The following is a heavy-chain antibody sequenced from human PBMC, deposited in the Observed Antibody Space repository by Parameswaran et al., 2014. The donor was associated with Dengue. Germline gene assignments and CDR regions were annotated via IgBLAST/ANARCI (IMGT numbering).Heavy chain of an antibody. Sequence: VRQMPGKGLEWMGIIYPGDSKTRYSPSFQGQVTISADKSISTAYLQWGSLKASDTAIYYCVTVDYYFYYGMDDWGQGTTVTVSS. J-gene: IGHJ6*02. CDR3: VTVDYYFYYGMDD. CDR2: IYPGDSKT. V-gene: IGHV5-51*01.